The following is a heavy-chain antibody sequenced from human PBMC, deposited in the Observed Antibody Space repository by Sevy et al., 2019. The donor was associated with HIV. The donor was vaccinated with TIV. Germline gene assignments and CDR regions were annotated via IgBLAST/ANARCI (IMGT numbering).Heavy chain of an antibody. Sequence: GGSLRLSCAASGFIFSSNEMNWVRQAPGKGLEWVSYIGSSGSPIYYADSVKGRFTISRGNAKNSLYLQMNNLRAEDTAVYYCARVSVDTNFYGMDVWGQGTTVTVSS. CDR3: ARVSVDTNFYGMDV. D-gene: IGHD5-18*01. CDR1: GFIFSSNE. V-gene: IGHV3-48*03. CDR2: IGSSGSPI. J-gene: IGHJ6*02.